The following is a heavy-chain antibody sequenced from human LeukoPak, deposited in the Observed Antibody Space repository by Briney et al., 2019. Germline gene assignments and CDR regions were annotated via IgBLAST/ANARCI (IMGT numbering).Heavy chain of an antibody. V-gene: IGHV1-69*04. CDR2: IIPILGIA. CDR3: ARARIAVAGGYWYFDL. D-gene: IGHD6-19*01. CDR1: GGTFSSYA. Sequence: SVKVSCKASGGTFSSYAIGWVRQAPGQGLEWMGRIIPILGIANYAQKFQGRVTITADKSTSTAYMELSSLRSEDTAVYYCARARIAVAGGYWYFDLWGRGTLVTVSS. J-gene: IGHJ2*01.